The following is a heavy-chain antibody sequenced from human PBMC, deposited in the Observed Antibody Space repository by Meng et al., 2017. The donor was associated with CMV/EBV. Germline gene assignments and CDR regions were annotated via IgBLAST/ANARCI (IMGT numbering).Heavy chain of an antibody. J-gene: IGHJ6*02. D-gene: IGHD6-13*01. CDR3: ATARGYSSSWYAEDYYGMDV. CDR2: ISSSSTTI. CDR1: GFTFSTYS. V-gene: IGHV3-48*04. Sequence: ETLSLTCAASGFTFSTYSMNWFRQAPGKGLEWVSYISSSSTTIYYADSVKGRFTISRDNAKYSLYLQMKNLRAQDTAVYYCATARGYSSSWYAEDYYGMDVWGQGTTVTVSS.